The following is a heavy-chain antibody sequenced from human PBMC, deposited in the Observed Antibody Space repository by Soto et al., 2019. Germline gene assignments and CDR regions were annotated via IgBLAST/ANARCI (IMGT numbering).Heavy chain of an antibody. CDR3: AKDLRDYYGSGSYYLYHYYGMDV. CDR1: GFTFRTYA. D-gene: IGHD3-10*01. CDR2: IGGSCGST. Sequence: GRSLRLSCAASGFTFRTYAISWVRQAPGKGLEWVSAIGGSCGSTYYADAVKTRFTISRDNSKSSLYLKMNSLRAEETAVYYCAKDLRDYYGSGSYYLYHYYGMDVWGQGTTVTVSS. J-gene: IGHJ6*02. V-gene: IGHV3-23*01.